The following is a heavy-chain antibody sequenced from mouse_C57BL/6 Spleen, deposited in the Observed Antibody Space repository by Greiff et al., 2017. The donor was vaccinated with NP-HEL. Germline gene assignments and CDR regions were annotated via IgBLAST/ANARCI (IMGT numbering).Heavy chain of an antibody. V-gene: IGHV5-4*01. CDR3: ARDPVYYYGSSYEAMDY. J-gene: IGHJ4*01. Sequence: EVKVVESGGGLVKPGGSLKLSCAASGFTFSSYAMSWVRQTPEKRLEWVATISDGGSYTYYPDKVKGRFTISRNNAKNNLYLQRSHLKSEDTAMYYLARDPVYYYGSSYEAMDYWGQGTSVTVSS. CDR2: ISDGGSYT. CDR1: GFTFSSYA. D-gene: IGHD1-1*01.